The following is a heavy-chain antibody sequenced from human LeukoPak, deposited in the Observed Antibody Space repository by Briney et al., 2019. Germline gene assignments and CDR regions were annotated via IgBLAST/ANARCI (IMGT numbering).Heavy chain of an antibody. D-gene: IGHD2-21*01. Sequence: GGSLRVSCVTPGFIFSDSRMTWVRQAPGKGLQWVANVNRDGTEKHFLDSVEGRFTISRDNAKKSLYLQMSSLRPQDTAVYFCVRGDWYFESWGQGTLVTVSS. CDR2: VNRDGTEK. J-gene: IGHJ4*02. CDR3: VRGDWYFES. CDR1: GFIFSDSR. V-gene: IGHV3-7*04.